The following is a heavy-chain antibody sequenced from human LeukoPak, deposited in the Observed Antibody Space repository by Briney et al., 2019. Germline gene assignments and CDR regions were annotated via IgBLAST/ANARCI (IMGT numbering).Heavy chain of an antibody. Sequence: ASVKVSCKASGYTFTSHYMHWVRQAPGQGLEWMGIINPTGGSTIYAQKFQGRVTMSRDTSTSTVHMELSSLTSEDTAMYYCARVSSQSWNLTAPFDSWGQGPQVTVSS. V-gene: IGHV1-46*01. J-gene: IGHJ4*02. CDR3: ARVSSQSWNLTAPFDS. CDR1: GYTFTSHY. CDR2: INPTGGST. D-gene: IGHD1-7*01.